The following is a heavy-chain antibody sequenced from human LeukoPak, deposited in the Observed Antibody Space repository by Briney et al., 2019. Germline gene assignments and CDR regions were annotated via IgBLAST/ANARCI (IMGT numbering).Heavy chain of an antibody. Sequence: PSETLSLTCTVSGGSISSSSYYWGWIRQPPGKGLEWIGSIYYSGSTYYNPSLKSRVTISVDTSKNQFSLKLSSVTAADTAVYYCARGRPNVLMVYAIPYNWFDPWGQGTLVTVSS. CDR3: ARGRPNVLMVYAIPYNWFDP. J-gene: IGHJ5*02. CDR2: IYYSGST. V-gene: IGHV4-39*01. CDR1: GGSISSSSYY. D-gene: IGHD2-8*01.